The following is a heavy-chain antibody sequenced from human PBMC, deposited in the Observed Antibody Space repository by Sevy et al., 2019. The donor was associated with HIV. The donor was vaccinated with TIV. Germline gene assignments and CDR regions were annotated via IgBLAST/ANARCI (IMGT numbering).Heavy chain of an antibody. D-gene: IGHD5-12*01. Sequence: GGFLRLSCAASGFTFSSYWMSWVRQAPGKGLEWVANIKQDGSEKYYVDSVKGRFTISRDNAKNSLYLQMNSLRAEDTAVYYCARDRGGSRNVFDYWGQGTLVTVSS. CDR2: IKQDGSEK. J-gene: IGHJ4*02. CDR1: GFTFSSYW. V-gene: IGHV3-7*01. CDR3: ARDRGGSRNVFDY.